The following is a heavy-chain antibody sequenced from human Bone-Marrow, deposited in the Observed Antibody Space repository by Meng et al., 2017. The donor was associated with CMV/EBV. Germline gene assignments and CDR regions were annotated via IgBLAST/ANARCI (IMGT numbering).Heavy chain of an antibody. CDR3: TRDGIAARPSPFDY. V-gene: IGHV3-49*04. D-gene: IGHD6-6*01. CDR1: GFTFGDYA. CDR2: IRSKAYGGTT. Sequence: GESLKISCTASGFTFGDYAMSWVRQAPGKGLEWVGFIRSKAYGGTTEYAASVKGRFTIPRDDSKSIAYLQMNSLKTEDTAVYYCTRDGIAARPSPFDYWGQGTLVTVSS. J-gene: IGHJ4*02.